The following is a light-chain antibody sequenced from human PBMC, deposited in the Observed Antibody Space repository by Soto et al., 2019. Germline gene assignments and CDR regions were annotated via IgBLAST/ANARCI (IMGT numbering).Light chain of an antibody. CDR1: QTPGGF. CDR2: DAS. Sequence: DIQVTQSPSTLSASVGDRVTITCRASQTPGGFLAWFQQKPGKDPKLLIYDASNLQTGVPRRFSGSRAGTEVTLTISGLQPDDCVSYFCLQYDIYPYSFGQVTKVEI. J-gene: IGKJ2*01. CDR3: LQYDIYPYS. V-gene: IGKV1-5*01.